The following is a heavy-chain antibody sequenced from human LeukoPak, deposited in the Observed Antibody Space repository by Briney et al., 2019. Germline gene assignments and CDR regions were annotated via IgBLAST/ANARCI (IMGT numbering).Heavy chain of an antibody. J-gene: IGHJ5*02. CDR2: ISSSSSYI. D-gene: IGHD1-26*01. CDR3: ARAREGPANWSDP. Sequence: PGGSLRLSCAASGFTFSSYSMNWVRQAPGKGLEWVSSISSSSSYIYYADSVKGRFTISRDNAKNSLYLQMNSLRAEDTAVYYCARAREGPANWSDPWGQGTLVTVSS. CDR1: GFTFSSYS. V-gene: IGHV3-21*01.